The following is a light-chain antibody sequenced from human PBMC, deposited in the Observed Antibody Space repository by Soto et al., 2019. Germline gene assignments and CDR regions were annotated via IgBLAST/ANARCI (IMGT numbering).Light chain of an antibody. Sequence: EIVMTQSPATLSVSPGERATLSCRTSQSVSDNLAWYQQKPGQAPRLLIYGASTRATGIPARFSGSGSGTEFTRTIGGLQSEDVAVYYCQQYNNWPLTFGGGTKVEIK. J-gene: IGKJ4*01. V-gene: IGKV3-15*01. CDR1: QSVSDN. CDR3: QQYNNWPLT. CDR2: GAS.